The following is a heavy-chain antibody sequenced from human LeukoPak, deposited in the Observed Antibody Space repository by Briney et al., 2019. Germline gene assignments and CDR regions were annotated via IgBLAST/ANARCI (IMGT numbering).Heavy chain of an antibody. Sequence: SETLSLTCAVYGDSFSGYYWSWIRQPPGKGLEWIAEINHRGTTHYNPSLKSRVNISADTSKNQFSLHLDSVTAADTAVYYCARSWAGMYYRFCYFDLWGQGTLVSVSS. CDR2: INHRGTT. J-gene: IGHJ4*02. CDR3: ARSWAGMYYRFCYFDL. V-gene: IGHV4-34*01. CDR1: GDSFSGYY. D-gene: IGHD1-26*01.